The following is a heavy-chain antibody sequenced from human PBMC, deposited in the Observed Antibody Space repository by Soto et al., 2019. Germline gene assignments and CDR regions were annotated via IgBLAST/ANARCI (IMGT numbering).Heavy chain of an antibody. CDR1: GYRFTVYH. V-gene: IGHV1-2*02. Sequence: AGVNVSRMGCGYRFTVYHMHWVQQATGQGRECVGRNNDNMDETSNAQNFPGRDNMTRDTAISTVYMDLSRLRSDDTALYYCAKDRGVPRTWFDPWGQGTLVTVSS. D-gene: IGHD3-10*01. J-gene: IGHJ5*02. CDR2: NNDNMDET. CDR3: AKDRGVPRTWFDP.